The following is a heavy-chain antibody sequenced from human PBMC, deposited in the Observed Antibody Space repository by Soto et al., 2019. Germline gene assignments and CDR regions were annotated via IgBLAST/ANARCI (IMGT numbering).Heavy chain of an antibody. CDR1: GYTFTDYY. J-gene: IGHJ4*02. V-gene: IGHV1-2*02. Sequence: ASVKVSCKASGYTFTDYYMYWVRQAPGQGPEWMGGINPNSGGAIYAQKFQGRVTMTRDTSISTAYMELSRLTSDDTAVYYCARDPIGGGAPYYFDYWGQGPLVTVYS. CDR2: INPNSGGA. CDR3: ARDPIGGGAPYYFDY. D-gene: IGHD3-16*01.